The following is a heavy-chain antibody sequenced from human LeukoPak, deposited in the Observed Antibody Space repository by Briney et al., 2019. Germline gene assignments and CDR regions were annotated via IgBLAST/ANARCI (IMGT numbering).Heavy chain of an antibody. CDR3: ARIVGATPGWFDP. Sequence: ASVKVSCKASGYTFTGYYMSWVRQAPGQGLEWMGWINPNSGGTNYAQKFQGRVTMTRDTSISTAYMELTRLRSDDTAVYFCARIVGATPGWFDPWGQGTLVTVSS. J-gene: IGHJ5*02. CDR2: INPNSGGT. CDR1: GYTFTGYY. D-gene: IGHD1-26*01. V-gene: IGHV1-2*02.